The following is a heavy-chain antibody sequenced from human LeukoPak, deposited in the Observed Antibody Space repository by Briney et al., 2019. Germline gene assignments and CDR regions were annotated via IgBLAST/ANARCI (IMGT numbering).Heavy chain of an antibody. CDR1: GFTFSSYG. J-gene: IGHJ4*02. CDR2: ISYDGTDK. Sequence: PGRSLRLSCAASGFTFSSYGMHWVRQAPGRGLEWVAVISYDGTDKHYADSVKGRFTISRDNSKNTLYLQMNSLRAEDTAVYYCAKTEPGYSSGCPDYWGQGTLVTVSS. V-gene: IGHV3-30*18. D-gene: IGHD6-19*01. CDR3: AKTEPGYSSGCPDY.